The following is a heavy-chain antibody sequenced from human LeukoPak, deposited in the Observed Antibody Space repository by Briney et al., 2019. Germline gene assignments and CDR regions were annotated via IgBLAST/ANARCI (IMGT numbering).Heavy chain of an antibody. CDR3: ARVQLLWFGDENWFDP. J-gene: IGHJ5*02. Sequence: SETLSLTCAVCGGSFSGYYWSWIRQPPGKGLEGIGEINHSGSTNYNPSLKSRVTISVDTSKNQFSLKLSSVTAADTAVYYCARVQLLWFGDENWFDPWGQGTLVTVSS. CDR2: INHSGST. D-gene: IGHD3-10*01. V-gene: IGHV4-34*01. CDR1: GGSFSGYY.